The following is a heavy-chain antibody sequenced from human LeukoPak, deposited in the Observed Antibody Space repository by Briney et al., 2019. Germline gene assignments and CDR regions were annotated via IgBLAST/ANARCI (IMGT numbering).Heavy chain of an antibody. CDR3: AIGGGYCSSTSCYSGY. Sequence: GGSLRLSCAASGFTVSSNYMSWVRPAPGKGLVWVSRIYSDGSSTSYADSVKGRFTISRDNTKNTLYLQMNSLRAEGTAVYYCAIGGGYCSSTSCYSGYWGQGTLVTVSS. D-gene: IGHD2-2*01. CDR2: IYSDGSST. CDR1: GFTVSSNY. V-gene: IGHV3-74*01. J-gene: IGHJ4*02.